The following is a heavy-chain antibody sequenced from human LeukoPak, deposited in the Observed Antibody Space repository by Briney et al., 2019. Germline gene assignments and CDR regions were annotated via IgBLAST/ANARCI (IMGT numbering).Heavy chain of an antibody. V-gene: IGHV4-4*02. J-gene: IGHJ5*02. Sequence: SETLSLTCAVSGGSISSSNWWSWVRQPPGKGLEWIGEIYYSGSTNYNPSLKSRVTISVDKSKNQFSLKLSSVTAADTAVYYCARARVAAAGINWFDPWGQGTLVTVSS. CDR2: IYYSGST. CDR1: GGSISSSNW. CDR3: ARARVAAAGINWFDP. D-gene: IGHD6-13*01.